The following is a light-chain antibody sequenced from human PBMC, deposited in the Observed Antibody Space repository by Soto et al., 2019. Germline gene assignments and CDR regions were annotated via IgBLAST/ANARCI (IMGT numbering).Light chain of an antibody. Sequence: EIVLTQSPATLSLSPGERANLSCRASQSVSSYLAWYQQKPGQAPRLLIYDASNRATGIPARFSGSGSGTDFTLTISSLEPEDFAVYYCQQRQTFGQGTKLEIK. CDR1: QSVSSY. J-gene: IGKJ2*01. CDR2: DAS. CDR3: QQRQT. V-gene: IGKV3-11*01.